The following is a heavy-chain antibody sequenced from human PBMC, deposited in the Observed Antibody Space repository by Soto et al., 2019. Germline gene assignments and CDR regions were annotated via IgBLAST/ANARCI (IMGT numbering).Heavy chain of an antibody. D-gene: IGHD3-16*02. CDR2: IYYRRST. J-gene: IGHJ4*02. CDR1: GGSISSGGYY. V-gene: IGHV4-31*03. Sequence: SETLSLTCTVSGGSISSGGYYWSCIRQHPGKGLEWIGNIYYRRSTYYNPSLKSRVTISVDTSKNQFSLKLSSVTASDTAVYYCARGRLGELSFDYWGQGTLVTVSS. CDR3: ARGRLGELSFDY.